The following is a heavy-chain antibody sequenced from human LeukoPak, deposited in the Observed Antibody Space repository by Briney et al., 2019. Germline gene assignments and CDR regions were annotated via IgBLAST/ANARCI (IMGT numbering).Heavy chain of an antibody. CDR3: ARRSRYSYRGGYIDY. Sequence: GGSLRLSCAASGFTFSSYAMSWVRQAPGKGLEWVSAISGSGGSTYYADSVKGRFTISRDNSKNTLYLQMNSLRAEDTAVYYCARRSRYSYRGGYIDYWGQGTLVTVSS. J-gene: IGHJ4*02. D-gene: IGHD5-18*01. CDR2: ISGSGGST. V-gene: IGHV3-23*01. CDR1: GFTFSSYA.